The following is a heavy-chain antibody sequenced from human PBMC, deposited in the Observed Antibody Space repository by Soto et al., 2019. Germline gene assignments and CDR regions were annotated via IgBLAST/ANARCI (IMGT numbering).Heavy chain of an antibody. Sequence: PVGSLRLSCAASGFTFSSYGMHWVRQAPGKGLEWVAVIWYDGSNKYYADSVKGRFTISRDNSKNTLYLQMNSLRAEDTAVYYCARTYCGGDCYLDYWGQGTLVTVSS. CDR3: ARTYCGGDCYLDY. D-gene: IGHD2-21*02. CDR2: IWYDGSNK. J-gene: IGHJ4*02. CDR1: GFTFSSYG. V-gene: IGHV3-33*01.